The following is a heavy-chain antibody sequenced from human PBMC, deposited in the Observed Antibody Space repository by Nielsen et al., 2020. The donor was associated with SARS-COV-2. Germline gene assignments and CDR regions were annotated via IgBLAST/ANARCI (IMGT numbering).Heavy chain of an antibody. CDR2: ISAGNGNT. J-gene: IGHJ4*02. Sequence: ASVKVSCKASGYTFTSYAMHWVRQAPGQRLEWMGWISAGNGNTKYSQKFQGRVTITRDTSASTAYMELSSLRSEDTAVYYCARDRGYCGGDCYSLNYFDYWGQGTLVTVSS. CDR1: GYTFTSYA. CDR3: ARDRGYCGGDCYSLNYFDY. V-gene: IGHV1-3*01. D-gene: IGHD2-21*02.